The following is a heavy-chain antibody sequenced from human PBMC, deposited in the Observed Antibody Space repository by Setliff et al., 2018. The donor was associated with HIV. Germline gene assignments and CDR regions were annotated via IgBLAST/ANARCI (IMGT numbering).Heavy chain of an antibody. V-gene: IGHV4-39*01. D-gene: IGHD6-13*01. CDR1: GGSISRSSYY. Sequence: SETLSLTCTVFGGSISRSSYYWGWIRQPPGKGLEWIGNIFYSGHTYYNPSLRSRVTISVDTSKNQFSLNLRSVTAADTAVYYCARSPAAEGYWGQGTLVTVSS. CDR2: IFYSGHT. CDR3: ARSPAAEGY. J-gene: IGHJ4*02.